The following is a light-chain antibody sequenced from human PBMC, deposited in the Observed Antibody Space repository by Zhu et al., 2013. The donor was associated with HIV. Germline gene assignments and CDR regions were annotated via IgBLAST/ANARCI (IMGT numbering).Light chain of an antibody. J-gene: IGKJ3*01. CDR3: QQRMILPPAT. Sequence: DIQMTQSPSSLSASVGDRVTITCQASQDISTYLNWYQQKPGKAPNLLIYKASGLESGVPSRFSGSGSGTDFSLTISSLEPEDFAVYYCQQRMILPPATFGPGTKVDIK. CDR1: QDISTY. V-gene: IGKV1-39*01. CDR2: KAS.